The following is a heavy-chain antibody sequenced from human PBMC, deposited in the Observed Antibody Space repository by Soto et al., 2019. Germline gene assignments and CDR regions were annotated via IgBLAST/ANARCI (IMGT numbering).Heavy chain of an antibody. V-gene: IGHV4-30-2*01. D-gene: IGHD5-12*01. CDR3: ASRLEMATDGDAFDI. Sequence: SETLSLTCAGSGGSISSGGYSWSWIRQPPGKGLEWIGYIYHSGSTYYNPSLKSRVTISVDRSKNQFSLKLSSVTAADTAVYYCASRLEMATDGDAFDIWGQGTMVTVSS. CDR2: IYHSGST. J-gene: IGHJ3*02. CDR1: GGSISSGGYS.